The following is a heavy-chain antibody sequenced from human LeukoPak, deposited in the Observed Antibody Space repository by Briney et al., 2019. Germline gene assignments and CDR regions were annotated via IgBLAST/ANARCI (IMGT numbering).Heavy chain of an antibody. J-gene: IGHJ6*03. CDR2: IYYSGNT. Sequence: PSETLFLTCTCSGGSISSYYRSWIRHPPGEGLEWIGYIYYSGNTNYKPSLKRRVTIPVDTSKNQFSLKLSSVPAADRAVYYCAREVAARPNRSYYYYYYTDVWGKGTTVTVSS. CDR1: GGSISSYY. CDR3: AREVAARPNRSYYYYYYTDV. D-gene: IGHD6-6*01. V-gene: IGHV4-59*01.